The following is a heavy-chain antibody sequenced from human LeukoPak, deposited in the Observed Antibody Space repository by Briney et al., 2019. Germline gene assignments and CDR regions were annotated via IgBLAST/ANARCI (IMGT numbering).Heavy chain of an antibody. V-gene: IGHV3-66*01. Sequence: PGGSLRLSCAASGFTVSNTYMSWVRQAPGKGLEWVSILYSGGSTYYADSVKGRFTISRDSSKNTLYLQMNSLRAEDTAVYYCASSLSYDSSGYQGYWGQGTLVTVSS. CDR1: GFTVSNTY. J-gene: IGHJ4*02. D-gene: IGHD3-22*01. CDR2: LYSGGST. CDR3: ASSLSYDSSGYQGY.